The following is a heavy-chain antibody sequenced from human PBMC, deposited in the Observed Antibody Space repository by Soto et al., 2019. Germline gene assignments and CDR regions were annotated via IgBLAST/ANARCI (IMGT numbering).Heavy chain of an antibody. Sequence: QVQLQESGPGLVKPSQTLSLTCTVSGGSISSGGYYWSWIRQHPGKGLEWIGYIYYSGSTYYNPSLKSRVTISVDTSKNQFALKLSSVTAADTAVYYCARELVELTGFRGRNWFDPWGQGTLVTVSS. CDR2: IYYSGST. J-gene: IGHJ5*02. CDR3: ARELVELTGFRGRNWFDP. CDR1: GGSISSGGYY. V-gene: IGHV4-31*03. D-gene: IGHD3-9*01.